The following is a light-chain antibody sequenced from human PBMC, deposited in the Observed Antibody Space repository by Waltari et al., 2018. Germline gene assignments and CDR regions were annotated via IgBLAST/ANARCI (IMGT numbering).Light chain of an antibody. CDR2: WAF. CDR3: QQYYTSPYT. Sequence: DIVMTQSPDSLAVSLGERATINCKSSQTVLYSFNNKNYLAWYQHKPGQPPKLLIYWAFIRESGVPDRFSGSGSGTDFTLTISSLQAEDVAVYYCQQYYTSPYTFGQGTKLLIK. J-gene: IGKJ2*01. V-gene: IGKV4-1*01. CDR1: QTVLYSFNNKNY.